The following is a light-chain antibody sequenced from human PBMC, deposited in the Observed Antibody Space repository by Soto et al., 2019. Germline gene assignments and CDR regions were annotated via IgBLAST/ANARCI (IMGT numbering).Light chain of an antibody. J-gene: IGKJ1*01. V-gene: IGKV3-20*01. Sequence: EVVLTQSPATLSLSPGERATLSCGASQSVSSTYLAWYQQQPGQAPRLLMSGTSNRATGTPDRFSGSGSGTDFTLTISRLEPEDFAVYYCQQYGSSPRTFGQGTKVDIK. CDR1: QSVSSTY. CDR3: QQYGSSPRT. CDR2: GTS.